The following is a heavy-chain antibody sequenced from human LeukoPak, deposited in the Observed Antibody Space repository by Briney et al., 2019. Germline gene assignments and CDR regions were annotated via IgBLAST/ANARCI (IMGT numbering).Heavy chain of an antibody. Sequence: SVKVSCKASGGTFSCYAISWVRQAPGQGLEWMGGIIPIFGTANYAQKFQGRVTITADESTSTAYMELSSLRSEDTAVYYCARLAHYYYYGTDVWGQGNTVTVSS. CDR2: IIPIFGTA. CDR3: ARLAHYYYYGTDV. CDR1: GGTFSCYA. V-gene: IGHV1-69*13. J-gene: IGHJ6*02.